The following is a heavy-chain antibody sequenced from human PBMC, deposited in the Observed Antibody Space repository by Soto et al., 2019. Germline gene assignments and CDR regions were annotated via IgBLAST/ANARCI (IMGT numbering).Heavy chain of an antibody. CDR3: ARRIVGTTGHAMDV. V-gene: IGHV3-11*01. D-gene: IGHD1-26*01. Sequence: QVQLVESGGGLVKPGVSLRLSCAASGFTFSDYHMSWIRQAPGKGLEWVSYISSSGSNVYYADSAKARFTISRDKGKNSLYLQMTSRGVEDTAVYYCARRIVGTTGHAMDVWGQGTTVTVSS. CDR1: GFTFSDYH. CDR2: ISSSGSNV. J-gene: IGHJ6*02.